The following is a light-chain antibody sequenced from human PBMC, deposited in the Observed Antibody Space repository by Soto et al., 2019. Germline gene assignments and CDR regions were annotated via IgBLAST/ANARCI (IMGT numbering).Light chain of an antibody. J-gene: IGKJ5*01. CDR1: LSVSDN. V-gene: IGKV3-15*01. Sequence: IVMTQSPDTLSVSPGERDTLSCRASLSVSDNLAWYQQKPGQPPRLLIYGASTRATGVPSRFSGSGSGRDFTLTISSLQSEDFAVYYCQHCNDWSAFGQGTRLEIK. CDR2: GAS. CDR3: QHCNDWSA.